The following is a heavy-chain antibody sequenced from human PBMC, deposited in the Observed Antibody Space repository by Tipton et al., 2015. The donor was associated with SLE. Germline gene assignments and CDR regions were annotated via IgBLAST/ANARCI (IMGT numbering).Heavy chain of an antibody. CDR1: GGSISSSSYY. Sequence: GSLSLTCTVSGGSISSSSYYWGWIRQPPGKGLEWIGSIYYSGSTYYNPSLKSRVTISVDTSKNQFSLKLSSVTAADTAVYYCARVTELLWFGEARGWFDPWGQGTLVTVSS. CDR2: IYYSGST. J-gene: IGHJ5*02. CDR3: ARVTELLWFGEARGWFDP. D-gene: IGHD3-10*01. V-gene: IGHV4-39*07.